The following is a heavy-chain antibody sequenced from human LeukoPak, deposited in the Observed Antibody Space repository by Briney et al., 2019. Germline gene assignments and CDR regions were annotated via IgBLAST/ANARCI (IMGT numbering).Heavy chain of an antibody. CDR1: GFTFSSYG. Sequence: PGGSLRLSCAASGFTFSSYGMHWVRQAPGKGLEWVAVIWYDGSNKYYADSVKGRFTISRDNSKNTLYLQMNSLRAEDTAVYYCARENYYDSSGYYSCFDYWGQGTLVTVSS. D-gene: IGHD3-22*01. CDR2: IWYDGSNK. V-gene: IGHV3-33*01. CDR3: ARENYYDSSGYYSCFDY. J-gene: IGHJ4*02.